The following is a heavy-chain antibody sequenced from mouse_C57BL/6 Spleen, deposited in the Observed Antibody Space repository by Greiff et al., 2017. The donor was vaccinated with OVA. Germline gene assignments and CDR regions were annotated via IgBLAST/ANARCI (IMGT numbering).Heavy chain of an antibody. Sequence: QVQLKQPGAELVRPGSSVKLSCKASGYTFTSYWMDWVKQRPGQGLEWIGNIYPSDSETHYNQKFKDKATLTVDKSSSTAYMQLSSLTSEDSAVYYCARRYYGTGDYFDYWGQGTTLTVSS. D-gene: IGHD1-1*01. CDR1: GYTFTSYW. V-gene: IGHV1-61*01. J-gene: IGHJ2*01. CDR3: ARRYYGTGDYFDY. CDR2: IYPSDSET.